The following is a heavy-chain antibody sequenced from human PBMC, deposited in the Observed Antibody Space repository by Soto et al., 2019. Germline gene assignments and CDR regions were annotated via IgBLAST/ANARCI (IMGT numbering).Heavy chain of an antibody. V-gene: IGHV3-30*18. CDR2: ISYDGSNK. Sequence: GGSLRLSCAASGFTFSSYGMHWVRQAPGKGLEWVAVISYDGSNKYYADSVKGRFTISRDNSKNTLYLQMNSLRAEDTAVYYCAKDLYSGSSHPDYWGQGTLVTVSS. CDR1: GFTFSSYG. D-gene: IGHD1-26*01. J-gene: IGHJ4*02. CDR3: AKDLYSGSSHPDY.